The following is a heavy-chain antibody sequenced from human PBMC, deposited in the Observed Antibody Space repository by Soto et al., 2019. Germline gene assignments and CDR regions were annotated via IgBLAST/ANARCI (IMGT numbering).Heavy chain of an antibody. CDR3: ARDLNNRNYGDYPTRYYYYYGMDV. D-gene: IGHD4-17*01. CDR2: IIPIFGTA. CDR1: GGTFSSYA. J-gene: IGHJ6*02. Sequence: GASVKVSCKASGGTFSSYAISWVRQAPGQGLEWMGGIIPIFGTANYAQKFQGRVTITADESTSTAYMELSSLRSEDTAVYYCARDLNNRNYGDYPTRYYYYYGMDVWGQGTTVTVSS. V-gene: IGHV1-69*13.